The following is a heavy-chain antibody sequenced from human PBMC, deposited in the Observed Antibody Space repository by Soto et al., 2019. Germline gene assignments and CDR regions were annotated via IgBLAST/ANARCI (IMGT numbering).Heavy chain of an antibody. D-gene: IGHD3-10*01. CDR2: INHSGST. CDR1: GGSFSGYY. V-gene: IGHV4-34*01. Sequence: SETLSLTCAVYGGSFSGYYWSWIRQPPGKGLEWIGEINHSGSTNYNPSLKSRVTISVDTSKNQFSLKLSSVTAADTAVYYCARAITMVRGRHEYYYYYYMDVWGKGTTVTVSS. J-gene: IGHJ6*03. CDR3: ARAITMVRGRHEYYYYYYMDV.